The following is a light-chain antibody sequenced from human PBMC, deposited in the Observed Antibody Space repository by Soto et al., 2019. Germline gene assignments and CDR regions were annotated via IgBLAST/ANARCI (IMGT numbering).Light chain of an antibody. J-gene: IGKJ2*03. CDR1: QSVSSSY. CDR2: GAS. CDR3: QQYGSSLYS. V-gene: IGKV3-20*01. Sequence: EIVLTQSPGTLSLSPGERATLSCRASQSVSSSYLVWYQQKPGQAPRLLIYGASSRATGIPDRLSGSGSGTDFTLTISRLEPEDFAMYYCQQYGSSLYSFGQGTKLEIK.